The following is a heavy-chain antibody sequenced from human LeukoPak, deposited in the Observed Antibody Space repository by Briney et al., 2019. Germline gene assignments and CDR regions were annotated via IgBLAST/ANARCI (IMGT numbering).Heavy chain of an antibody. D-gene: IGHD5/OR15-5a*01. CDR3: ARGSFYRNSYYFYINV. CDR2: IYPSWNT. V-gene: IGHV4-61*02. Sequence: SETPSLTCSLSGDSISSGVFYWSWIRQPAGKGLEWIGRIYPSWNTNYNPSLKSRVTMSMDTSENQFSLKLTSVTAADTAVYYCARGSFYRNSYYFYINVWGTGTTVTVSS. CDR1: GDSISSGVFY. J-gene: IGHJ6*03.